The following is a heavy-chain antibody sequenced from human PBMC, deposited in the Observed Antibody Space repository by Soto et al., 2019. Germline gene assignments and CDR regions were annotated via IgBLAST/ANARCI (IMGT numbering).Heavy chain of an antibody. CDR3: ARVGSGWYYYMDV. D-gene: IGHD6-19*01. V-gene: IGHV3-33*01. CDR2: IWYDGSNK. CDR1: GFTFSSYG. J-gene: IGHJ6*03. Sequence: QVQLVESVGGVVQPGRSLRLSCAASGFTFSSYGMHCFRQAPGKGLEWVAVIWYDGSNKYYADSVKGRFTISRDNSKNTLYLQMNNLRDEDTAVYYCARVGSGWYYYMDVWGKGTTVTVSS.